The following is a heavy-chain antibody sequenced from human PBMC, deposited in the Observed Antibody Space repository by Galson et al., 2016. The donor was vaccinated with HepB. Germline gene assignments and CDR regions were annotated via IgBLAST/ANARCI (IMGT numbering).Heavy chain of an antibody. J-gene: IGHJ4*02. CDR3: ARAPPLPATVGGYDS. V-gene: IGHV3-74*01. Sequence: SLRLSCAASGFSLSRYWMHWVRQAPGKGLVWVSRISTDGSSATYADSVKGRFTISRDNAKNTLYLEMNSLRAEDTAVYYCARAPPLPATVGGYDSWGQGTLVTVSS. CDR2: ISTDGSSA. CDR1: GFSLSRYW. D-gene: IGHD3-16*01.